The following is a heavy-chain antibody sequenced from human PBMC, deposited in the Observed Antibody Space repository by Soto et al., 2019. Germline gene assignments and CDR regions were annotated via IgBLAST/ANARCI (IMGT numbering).Heavy chain of an antibody. Sequence: EVQLLESGGGLVQPGGSLRLSCAASGFTFSSYAMSWVRQAPGKGLEWVSAISGSGGSTYYADSVKGRFTISRDNSKNTLYLQMNSLRAEDTAVYYCAKEGPVGYYDILTGYYRPDYFDYWGQGTLVTVSS. CDR1: GFTFSSYA. D-gene: IGHD3-9*01. CDR2: ISGSGGST. J-gene: IGHJ4*02. CDR3: AKEGPVGYYDILTGYYRPDYFDY. V-gene: IGHV3-23*01.